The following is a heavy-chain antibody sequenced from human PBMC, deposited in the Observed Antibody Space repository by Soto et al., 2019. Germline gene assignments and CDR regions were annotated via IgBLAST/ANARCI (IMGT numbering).Heavy chain of an antibody. Sequence: GGSLRLSCAASGFTFDDYAMHWVRQAPGKGLEWVSGISWNSGSIGYADSVKGRFTISRDNAKNSLYLQMNSLRAEDTALYYCAKDLQWLVLTGYYGMDVWGQGTTVTVSS. J-gene: IGHJ6*02. CDR3: AKDLQWLVLTGYYGMDV. V-gene: IGHV3-9*01. D-gene: IGHD6-19*01. CDR1: GFTFDDYA. CDR2: ISWNSGSI.